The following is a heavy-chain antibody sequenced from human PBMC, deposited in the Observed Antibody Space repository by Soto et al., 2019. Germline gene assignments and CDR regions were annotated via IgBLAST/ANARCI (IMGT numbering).Heavy chain of an antibody. J-gene: IGHJ4*02. CDR3: SKRGDCLGDCNRNYYDS. Sequence: SETLSLTCTVSGGSISSSSYYWGWIRQPPGKGLEGIGSIYYSRSSYYIPSLECRVILSADTSKIQFFLQLRSVTAADTAMYFCSKRGDCLGDCNRNYYDSWGQGIQVTVSS. V-gene: IGHV4-39*01. CDR2: IYYSRSS. D-gene: IGHD2-21*02. CDR1: GGSISSSSYY.